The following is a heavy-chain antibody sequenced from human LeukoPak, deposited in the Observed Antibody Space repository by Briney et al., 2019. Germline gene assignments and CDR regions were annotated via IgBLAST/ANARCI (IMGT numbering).Heavy chain of an antibody. CDR1: GFTFSSYA. Sequence: GGSLRLSCAASGFTFSSYAMSWVRQAPGKGLEWVSAISGSGGSTYYADSVKGRFTISRDNSKNTLYLQMNSLRAEDTAVYYCAKGLGYGSSTSCYGAYYYGMDVWGQGTTVTVSS. V-gene: IGHV3-23*01. CDR2: ISGSGGST. CDR3: AKGLGYGSSTSCYGAYYYGMDV. J-gene: IGHJ6*02. D-gene: IGHD2-2*01.